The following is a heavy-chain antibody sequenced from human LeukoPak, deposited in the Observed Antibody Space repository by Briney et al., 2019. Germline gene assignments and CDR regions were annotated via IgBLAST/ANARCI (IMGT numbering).Heavy chain of an antibody. Sequence: GGSLRLSCVASGFTSGVTFSDSAMCWVRQAPGKGLEWVSVIYRGGSTYYADSVKGRFTISRDSSKNTLYLQMNSLRAEDTAVYYCAREDCFGGSCGADCWGQGTLVTVSS. CDR3: AREDCFGGSCGADC. J-gene: IGHJ4*02. V-gene: IGHV3-53*01. CDR1: GFTSGVTFSD. CDR2: IYRGGST. D-gene: IGHD2-15*01.